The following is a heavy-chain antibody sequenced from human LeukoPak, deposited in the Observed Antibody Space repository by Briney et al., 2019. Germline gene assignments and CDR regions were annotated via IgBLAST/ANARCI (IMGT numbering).Heavy chain of an antibody. CDR1: GFHFSSYA. V-gene: IGHV3-23*01. CDR3: AKGGTKQQLVPFDYYYMDV. J-gene: IGHJ6*03. Sequence: GGPLRLSCAASGFHFSSYAMRWVRQAPGKGLEWVSAISGSGGRTYYPASVKGQFIISRDNSKNTLYLQMNSLRAEDTAVYYCAKGGTKQQLVPFDYYYMDVWGKGTTVTISS. D-gene: IGHD6-13*01. CDR2: ISGSGGRT.